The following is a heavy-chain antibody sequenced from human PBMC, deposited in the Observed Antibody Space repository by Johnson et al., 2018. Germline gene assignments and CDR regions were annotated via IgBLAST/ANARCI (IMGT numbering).Heavy chain of an antibody. CDR2: IYYSGNT. Sequence: QVQLQESGPGLVKPSQTLSLTCTVSGGSISSGDYYWSWIRQPPGKGLEWIGYIYYSGNTYYNPSLKSRLTISVATSKNQFSLKLNSVTAADTAVYYCARRRETDAFDIWGQGTMVTVSS. D-gene: IGHD1-26*01. V-gene: IGHV4-30-4*01. J-gene: IGHJ3*02. CDR1: GGSISSGDYY. CDR3: ARRRETDAFDI.